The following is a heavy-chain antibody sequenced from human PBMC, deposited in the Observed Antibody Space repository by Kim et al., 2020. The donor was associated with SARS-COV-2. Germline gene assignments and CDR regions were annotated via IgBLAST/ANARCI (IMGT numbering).Heavy chain of an antibody. CDR2: IWYDGSNK. J-gene: IGHJ4*02. CDR3: ARVASRSSGWYYFDY. D-gene: IGHD6-19*01. CDR1: GFTFSSYG. Sequence: GGSLRLSCAASGFTFSSYGMHWVRQAPGKGLEWVAVIWYDGSNKYYADSVKGRFTISRDNSKNTLYLQMNSLRAEDTAVYYCARVASRSSGWYYFDYWGQGTLVTVSS. V-gene: IGHV3-33*01.